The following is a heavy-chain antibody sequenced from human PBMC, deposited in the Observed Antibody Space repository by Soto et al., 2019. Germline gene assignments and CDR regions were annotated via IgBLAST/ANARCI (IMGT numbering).Heavy chain of an antibody. CDR1: GYTFTSYG. Sequence: QVQLVQSGAEVKKPGASVKVSCKASGYTFTSYGISWVRQAPAQGREWMGWISVYNGNTNYAQKLQGRVTMNTDTSPSTAYMELRSLRSDEPAVYCCPRDSSSPYYYGSWSYGGFAYWGQGTLVPLSS. V-gene: IGHV1-18*01. D-gene: IGHD3-10*01. CDR3: PRDSSSPYYYGSWSYGGFAY. CDR2: ISVYNGNT. J-gene: IGHJ4*02.